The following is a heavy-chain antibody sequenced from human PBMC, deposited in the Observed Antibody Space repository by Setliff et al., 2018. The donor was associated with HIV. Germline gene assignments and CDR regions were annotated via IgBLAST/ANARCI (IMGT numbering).Heavy chain of an antibody. V-gene: IGHV1-2*02. Sequence: ASVKVSCKASGYTLAGYFMHWVRQAPGQGLEWMGWINPNSGGTNYAQKFQGRVTMTTDTSIGTSYLDLSRLRSDDTAVYYCARGANNPHWYYDTWSGPSSGYFQHWGQGTLVTVSS. CDR2: INPNSGGT. J-gene: IGHJ1*01. D-gene: IGHD3-3*01. CDR3: ARGANNPHWYYDTWSGPSSGYFQH. CDR1: GYTLAGYF.